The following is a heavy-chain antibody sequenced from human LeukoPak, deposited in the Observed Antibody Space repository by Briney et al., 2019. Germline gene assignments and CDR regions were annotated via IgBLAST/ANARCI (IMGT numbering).Heavy chain of an antibody. D-gene: IGHD6-6*01. CDR2: FYYSGST. CDR3: ASSIAARVC. V-gene: IGHV4-30-4*08. J-gene: IGHJ4*02. CDR1: GASVSSGDYY. Sequence: SQTLSLTCTVSGASVSSGDYYWSWIRQPPGKGLEWIEYFYYSGSTYYNPSLKSRITISVDTSKNQFSLKLTSVTAADTAVYYCASSIAARVCWGPGTLVTVSS.